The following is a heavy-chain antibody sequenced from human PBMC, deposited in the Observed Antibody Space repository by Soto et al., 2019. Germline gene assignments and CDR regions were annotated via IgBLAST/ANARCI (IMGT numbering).Heavy chain of an antibody. J-gene: IGHJ4*02. D-gene: IGHD3-9*01. CDR1: GYTFTSYD. CDR2: MNPNSGNT. Sequence: GASVKVSCKASGYTFTSYDINWVRQATGQGLEWMGWMNPNSGNTGYAQKFQGRVTMTRNTSISTAYMELSSLRSEDTAVYYCARAHVLRYFDWSHRAFDYWGQGTLGTVSS. V-gene: IGHV1-8*01. CDR3: ARAHVLRYFDWSHRAFDY.